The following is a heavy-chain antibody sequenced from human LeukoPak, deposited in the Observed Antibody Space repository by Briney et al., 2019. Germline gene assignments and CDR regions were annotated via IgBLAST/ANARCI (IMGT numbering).Heavy chain of an antibody. CDR2: IYYSGNT. V-gene: IGHV4-39*02. CDR3: ARDFSSSSTVYYYYYMDV. Sequence: SETLSLTCTVSSDSISTSNSYWGWIRQPPGKGLEWIGSIYYSGNTYYNASLKSRVTISVDTSKNQFSLKLTSVTAADTAVYYCARDFSSSSTVYYYYYMDVWGKGTTVTVSS. J-gene: IGHJ6*03. CDR1: SDSISTSNSY. D-gene: IGHD6-6*01.